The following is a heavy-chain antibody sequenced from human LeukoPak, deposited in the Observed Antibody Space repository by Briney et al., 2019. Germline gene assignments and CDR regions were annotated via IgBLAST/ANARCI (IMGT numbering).Heavy chain of an antibody. V-gene: IGHV1-18*01. D-gene: IGHD6-19*01. CDR3: ARDSSGWYPKSFDY. CDR2: ISAYNGNT. Sequence: ASVKVSCKASGYTFTSYGTSWVRQAPGQGLEWMGWISAYNGNTNYAQKLQGRVTVTTDTSTSTAYMELRSLRSDDTAVYYCARDSSGWYPKSFDYWGQGTLVTVSS. CDR1: GYTFTSYG. J-gene: IGHJ4*02.